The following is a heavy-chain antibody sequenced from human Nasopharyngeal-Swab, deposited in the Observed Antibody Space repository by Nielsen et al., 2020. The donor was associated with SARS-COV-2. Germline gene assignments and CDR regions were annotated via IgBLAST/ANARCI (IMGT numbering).Heavy chain of an antibody. CDR1: GASFNGFS. D-gene: IGHD5-24*01. CDR2: INHNERT. CDR3: ARAGRVGDAYTGLDV. Sequence: SETLSPTCPVSGASFNGFSWNWIRQAPGKGLEWIGEINHNERTNYNPSLKSRIAMLVDTSNNQVSLKVSSVSAGDTAVYYCARAGRVGDAYTGLDVWGQGTTVTVSS. J-gene: IGHJ6*02. V-gene: IGHV4-34*01.